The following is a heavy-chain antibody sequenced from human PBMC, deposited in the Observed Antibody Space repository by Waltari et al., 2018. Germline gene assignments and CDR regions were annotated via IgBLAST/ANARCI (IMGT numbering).Heavy chain of an antibody. Sequence: EVQLVESGGGLVQPGGSLRLSCAAAGFNVSGYYMSWVRQAPGREWGGLSIVYGGGSIYYADSVQCRFTISRHKSKNTLYLQMNSLIPEDTAVYYCARGAAVAGRGFDYWGQGTLVTVSS. V-gene: IGHV3-53*04. CDR1: GFNVSGYY. CDR2: VYGGGSI. J-gene: IGHJ4*02. D-gene: IGHD6-19*01. CDR3: ARGAAVAGRGFDY.